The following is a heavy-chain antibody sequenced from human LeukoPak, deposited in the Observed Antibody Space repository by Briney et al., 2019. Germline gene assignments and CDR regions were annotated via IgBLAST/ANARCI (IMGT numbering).Heavy chain of an antibody. V-gene: IGHV3-7*01. CDR1: GFTFSSYW. CDR2: IKQDGSEK. CDR3: ARGYYYGSGSYYSNY. J-gene: IGHJ4*02. D-gene: IGHD3-10*01. Sequence: PGGSLRLSCAASGFTFSSYWMSWVRQAPGKGLEWVANIKQDGSEKYYVDSVKGRFTISRDNAKNSLYLQMNSLRAEDTAVYYCARGYYYGSGSYYSNYWGQGTLVTVSS.